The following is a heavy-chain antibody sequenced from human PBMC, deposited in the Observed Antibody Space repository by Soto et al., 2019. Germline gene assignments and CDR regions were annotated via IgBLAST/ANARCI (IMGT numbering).Heavy chain of an antibody. J-gene: IGHJ4*02. V-gene: IGHV3-30*03. Sequence: QVHLVESGGGGVQPGRSKRLSCVVSGFTFNDYAIHWVRQAPGKGLEWVAVISFDGDKYYVDSVKGRFTISRDNPTNTVYLQMNRLRPEDTGVYYCARDYARGWCQFWGQGTLVTVSS. CDR3: ARDYARGWCQF. CDR1: GFTFNDYA. D-gene: IGHD2-8*02. CDR2: ISFDGDK.